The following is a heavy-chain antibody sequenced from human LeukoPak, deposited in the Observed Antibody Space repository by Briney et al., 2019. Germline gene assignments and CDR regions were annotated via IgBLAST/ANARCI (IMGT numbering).Heavy chain of an antibody. V-gene: IGHV3-23*01. CDR1: GLTFGSYG. CDR2: ISGSGGST. Sequence: PGGSLRLSCAASGLTFGSYGMSWVRQAPGKGLEWVSGISGSGGSTFYADSVKGRFTISRDNSKNTLYLQMSSLRAEDTAVYYCARSTMIVVVASQIDYWGQGTLVTVSS. D-gene: IGHD3-22*01. J-gene: IGHJ4*02. CDR3: ARSTMIVVVASQIDY.